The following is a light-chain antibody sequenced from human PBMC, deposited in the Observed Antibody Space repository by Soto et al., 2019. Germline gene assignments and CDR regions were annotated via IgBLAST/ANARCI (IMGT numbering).Light chain of an antibody. CDR3: HQYGRSPRGT. V-gene: IGKV3-20*01. CDR2: GTS. CDR1: QSVSSN. J-gene: IGKJ1*01. Sequence: EIVMTQSPATLSLSPGERATLSCRASQSVSSNLVWYLQKPGQAPRLLMYGTSSRATGIPDRFSGSGSGTDFTLTISSLEPEDFAVYYCHQYGRSPRGTFGQGTKVDIK.